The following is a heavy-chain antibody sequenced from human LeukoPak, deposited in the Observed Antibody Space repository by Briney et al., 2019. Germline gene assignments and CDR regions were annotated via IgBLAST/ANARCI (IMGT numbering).Heavy chain of an antibody. J-gene: IGHJ4*02. V-gene: IGHV3-15*01. Sequence: GGSLRPSCVASGFTFTNAWMSWVRQAPGKGLEWVGHIKSKADGGTTDYTAPVKGRFIISRDDSKNTLYLQMNSLKTDDTAVYYCTKYDTSVNFDYWGQGTLVTVSP. CDR3: TKYDTSVNFDY. CDR2: IKSKADGGTT. D-gene: IGHD3-22*01. CDR1: GFTFTNAW.